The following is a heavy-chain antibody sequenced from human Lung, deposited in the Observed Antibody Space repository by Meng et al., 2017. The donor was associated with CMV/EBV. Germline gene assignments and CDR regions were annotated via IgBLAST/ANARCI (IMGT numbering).Heavy chain of an antibody. D-gene: IGHD6-19*01. Sequence: GESXKISCVASGFTFSRNAMHWVRQAPGKGLEWVAFIRYDGSNKYYADSVKGRFTISRDNSKNTVYVRMNSLRAEDTAVYYCAKDRIAVVPKGGLIRPRVDYYYGRAVWXQGTXVT. CDR3: AKDRIAVVPKGGLIRPRVDYYYGRAV. CDR2: IRYDGSNK. V-gene: IGHV3-30*02. J-gene: IGHJ6*02. CDR1: GFTFSRNA.